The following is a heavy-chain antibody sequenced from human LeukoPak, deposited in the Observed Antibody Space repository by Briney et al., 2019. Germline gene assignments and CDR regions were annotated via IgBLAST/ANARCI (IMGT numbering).Heavy chain of an antibody. J-gene: IGHJ4*02. Sequence: GESLKISCKGSGYSFTSYWIGWVRQMPGKGLEWMGIIYPGDSGTRYNPSFQGQVTISADKSISTAYLQWSSLKASDTAMYYCARAVVAATTYFDYWGQGTLVTVSS. CDR2: IYPGDSGT. CDR3: ARAVVAATTYFDY. D-gene: IGHD2-15*01. CDR1: GYSFTSYW. V-gene: IGHV5-51*01.